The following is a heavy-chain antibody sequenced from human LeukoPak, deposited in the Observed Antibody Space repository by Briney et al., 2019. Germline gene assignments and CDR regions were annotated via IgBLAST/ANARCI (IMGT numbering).Heavy chain of an antibody. CDR2: ISYDGSNK. V-gene: IGHV3-30*03. CDR3: ARDAQSGAFSDFDY. CDR1: GFTFSSYG. D-gene: IGHD1-26*01. J-gene: IGHJ4*02. Sequence: GRSLRLSCAASGFTFSSYGMHWVRQAPGKGLEWVAVISYDGSNKYYADSVKGRFTISRDNSQSTVFLQMNSLRPEDTAVYYCARDAQSGAFSDFDYWGQGTLVTVSS.